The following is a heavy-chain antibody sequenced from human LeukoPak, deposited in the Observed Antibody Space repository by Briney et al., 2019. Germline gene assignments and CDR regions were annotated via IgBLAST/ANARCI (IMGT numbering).Heavy chain of an antibody. Sequence: GGSLRLSCAASGFTFSSYGMHWVRQAPGKGLEWVAVISYDGSNKYYADSVKGRFTISRDNSKNTLYLQMNSPRAEDTAVYYCAKDLLPVAGTSADYWGQGTLVTVSS. CDR3: AKDLLPVAGTSADY. CDR1: GFTFSSYG. D-gene: IGHD6-19*01. CDR2: ISYDGSNK. V-gene: IGHV3-30*18. J-gene: IGHJ4*02.